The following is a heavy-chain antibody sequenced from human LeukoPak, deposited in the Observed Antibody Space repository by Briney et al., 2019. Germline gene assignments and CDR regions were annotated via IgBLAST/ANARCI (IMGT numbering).Heavy chain of an antibody. CDR2: INHSGST. J-gene: IGHJ4*02. Sequence: SETLSLTCAVYGGSFSGYYWSWIRQPPGKGLEWIGEINHSGSTNYNPSLMSRVTISVDTSMNQFSLKLSSVTAADTAVYYCARAVEEDYFDYWGQGTLVTVSS. V-gene: IGHV4-34*01. CDR1: GGSFSGYY. CDR3: ARAVEEDYFDY.